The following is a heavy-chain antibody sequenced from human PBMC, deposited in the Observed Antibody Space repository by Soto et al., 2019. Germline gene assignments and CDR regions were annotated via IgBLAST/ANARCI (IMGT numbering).Heavy chain of an antibody. J-gene: IGHJ4*02. CDR1: GYSFTSYW. D-gene: IGHD2-15*01. CDR2: IYPGDSDT. CDR3: ARLSDIVVVVAAFDY. Sequence: GESLKISCKGSGYSFTSYWIGWVRQMPGKGLEWMGIIYPGDSDTRYSQSFQGQVTISADKSISTAYLQWSSLKASDTAMYYCARLSDIVVVVAAFDYWGQGTLVTVSS. V-gene: IGHV5-51*01.